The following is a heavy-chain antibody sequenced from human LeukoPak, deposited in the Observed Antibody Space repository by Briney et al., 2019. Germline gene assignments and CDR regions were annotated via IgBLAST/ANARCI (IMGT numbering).Heavy chain of an antibody. CDR1: GFTFANYA. CDR3: AKDPSPYCGGDCYFDC. CDR2: ISSTGGST. J-gene: IGHJ4*02. Sequence: GGSLRLSCAASGFTFANYAMSWVRQAPGKGLEWVSTISSTGGSTYYADSVKGRFTISRDNSKNTQYLQMNSLRVEDTAIYYCAKDPSPYCGGDCYFDCWGQGTLVTVSS. V-gene: IGHV3-23*01. D-gene: IGHD2-21*02.